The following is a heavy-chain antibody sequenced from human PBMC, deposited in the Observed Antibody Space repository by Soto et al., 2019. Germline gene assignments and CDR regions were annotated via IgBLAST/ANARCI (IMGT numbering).Heavy chain of an antibody. D-gene: IGHD2-2*01. Sequence: QVLLQESGPGLVKPSETLSLTCSVSGASITSYYWSWIRQPPGKGLEWIGYIYHSGSPSYNPSLKGRVTISVDTSKNQLSLRLVSVTAADTALYFCAREDFGSCRSTTCLNWFDPWGQGTLVTVSS. CDR1: GASITSYY. CDR2: IYHSGSP. J-gene: IGHJ5*02. CDR3: AREDFGSCRSTTCLNWFDP. V-gene: IGHV4-59*01.